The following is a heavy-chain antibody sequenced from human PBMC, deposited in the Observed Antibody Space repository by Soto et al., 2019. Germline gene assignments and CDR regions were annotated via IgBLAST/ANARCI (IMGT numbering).Heavy chain of an antibody. CDR2: IIPIFGTA. CDR3: ARDELSGSSLFDP. V-gene: IGHV1-69*13. CDR1: GGTFSSYA. D-gene: IGHD6-13*01. Sequence: SVKVSCKASGGTFSSYAISRLRQAPGQGLEWMGGIIPIFGTANYAQKFQGRVTITADESTSTAYMELSSLRSEDTAVYYCARDELSGSSLFDPWGQGTLVTVSS. J-gene: IGHJ5*02.